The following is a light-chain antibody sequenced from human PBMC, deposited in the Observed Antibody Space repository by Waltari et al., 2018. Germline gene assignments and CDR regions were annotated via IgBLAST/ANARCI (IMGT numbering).Light chain of an antibody. J-gene: IGKJ4*01. CDR3: QQYNSYSLLT. V-gene: IGKV1-5*03. Sequence: DIRMTQSTSTLSPSAGDRVIISCRASQSISKWLAWYQQKPGKAPKLLIYEASTLQSGVPSRFSGTGSGTDFTLTISSLQPDDFATYYCQQYNSYSLLTFGGGTKVEIK. CDR2: EAS. CDR1: QSISKW.